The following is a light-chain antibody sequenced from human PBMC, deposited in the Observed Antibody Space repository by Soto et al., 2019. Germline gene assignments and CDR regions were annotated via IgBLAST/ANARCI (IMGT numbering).Light chain of an antibody. Sequence: QSVLTQPPSVSGAPGQRVTMSCTGSSSNIGAGYDVQWYQQLPGTAPKLLIFANSDRPSGVPDRFSGSKSGTSASLAITGLQAEDEADYYCQSYXXXXSVVVFGGGTKLTVL. CDR2: ANS. CDR3: QSYXXXXSVVV. CDR1: SSNIGAGYD. J-gene: IGLJ2*01. V-gene: IGLV1-40*01.